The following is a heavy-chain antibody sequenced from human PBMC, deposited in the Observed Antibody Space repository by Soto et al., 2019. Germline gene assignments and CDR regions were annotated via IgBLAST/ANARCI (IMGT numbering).Heavy chain of an antibody. D-gene: IGHD3-9*01. J-gene: IGHJ5*02. CDR1: GGSISSYY. V-gene: IGHV4-59*01. CDR2: IYYSGST. CDR3: ARELRYFDWLLYNWFDP. Sequence: SETLSLTCTVSGGSISSYYWSWIRQPPGKGLEWIGYIYYSGSTNYNPSLKSRVTISVDTSKNQFSLKLSSVTAADTAVYYCARELRYFDWLLYNWFDPWGQGTLVTAPQ.